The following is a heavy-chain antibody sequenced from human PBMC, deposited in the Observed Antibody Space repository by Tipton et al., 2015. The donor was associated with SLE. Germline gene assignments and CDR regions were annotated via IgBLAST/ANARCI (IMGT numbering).Heavy chain of an antibody. Sequence: TLSLTCTVSGGSIRSSTYYWGWIRQPPGKGLEWIGSLDYSGSTYYNPSLKSRINISVDTSKNQFSLKLSSVTAADTAVYYCARGVGDPSGCLDYWGPGALVTVPS. CDR3: ARGVGDPSGCLDY. V-gene: IGHV4-39*07. J-gene: IGHJ4*02. CDR2: LDYSGST. D-gene: IGHD3-3*01. CDR1: GGSIRSSTYY.